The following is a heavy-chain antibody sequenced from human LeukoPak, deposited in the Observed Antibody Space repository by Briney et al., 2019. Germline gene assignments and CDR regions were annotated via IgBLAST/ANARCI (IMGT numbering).Heavy chain of an antibody. D-gene: IGHD2/OR15-2a*01. CDR2: INHSGST. CDR1: GASFSGYY. CDR3: ARVPTLYYFDY. J-gene: IGHJ4*02. V-gene: IGHV4-34*01. Sequence: SETLSLTCAVYGASFSGYYWSWIRQPPGKGLEWIGEINHSGSTNYNPSLKSRVTISVDTSKNRFSLKLSSVTAADTAVYYCARVPTLYYFDYWGQGTLVTVSS.